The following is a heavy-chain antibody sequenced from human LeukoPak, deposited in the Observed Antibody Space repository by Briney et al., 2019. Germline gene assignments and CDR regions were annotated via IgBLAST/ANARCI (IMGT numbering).Heavy chain of an antibody. CDR2: IYTRGST. Sequence: SETLSLTCTVSGSPINNYYWSWIRQPAGKGLEWIGRIYTRGSTNYNPSLKSRVTMSVDTSKNQFSLKLSSVTAADTAVYYCARGRYCSADICSGGDAFDIWGQGTMVSVSS. D-gene: IGHD2-15*01. CDR3: ARGRYCSADICSGGDAFDI. J-gene: IGHJ3*02. V-gene: IGHV4-4*07. CDR1: GSPINNYY.